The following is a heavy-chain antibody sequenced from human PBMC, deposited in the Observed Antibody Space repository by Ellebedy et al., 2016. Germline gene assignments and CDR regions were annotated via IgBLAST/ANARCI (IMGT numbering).Heavy chain of an antibody. D-gene: IGHD6-19*01. J-gene: IGHJ4*02. CDR2: IYPGDSDT. CDR3: ARSPDSSGWPTQFDY. Sequence: KVSXXGSGYSFTSYWIGWVRQMPGKGLEWMGIIYPGDSDTRYSPSFQGQVTISADKSISTAYLQWSSLKASDTAMYYCARSPDSSGWPTQFDYWGQGTLVTVSS. CDR1: GYSFTSYW. V-gene: IGHV5-51*01.